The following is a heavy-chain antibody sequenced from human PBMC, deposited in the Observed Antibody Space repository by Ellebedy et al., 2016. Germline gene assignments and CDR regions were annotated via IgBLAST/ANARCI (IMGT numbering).Heavy chain of an antibody. CDR3: ARAGYGSGVTNWFDP. CDR2: ISSNGGST. CDR1: GFTFNSYA. Sequence: GESLKISCAAPGFTFNSYAMHWVRQAPGKGLEFVSGISSNGGSTYYANSVKGRFTISRDNSKNTLYLQMGSLRPEDMAVYYCARAGYGSGVTNWFDPWGQGTLVTVSS. V-gene: IGHV3-64*01. D-gene: IGHD3-10*01. J-gene: IGHJ5*02.